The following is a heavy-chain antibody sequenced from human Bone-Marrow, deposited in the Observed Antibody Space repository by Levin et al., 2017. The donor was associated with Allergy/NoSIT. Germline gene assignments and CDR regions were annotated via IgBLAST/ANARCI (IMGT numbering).Heavy chain of an antibody. CDR3: ARYKQTENLIFGVVNLGMDV. CDR2: MNPNSGNT. J-gene: IGHJ6*02. V-gene: IGHV1-8*01. Sequence: ASVKVSCKASGYTFTSYDINWVRQATGQGLEWMGWMNPNSGNTGYAQKFQGRVTMTRNTSISTAYMELSSLRSEDTAVYYCARYKQTENLIFGVVNLGMDVWGQGTTVTVSS. CDR1: GYTFTSYD. D-gene: IGHD3-3*01.